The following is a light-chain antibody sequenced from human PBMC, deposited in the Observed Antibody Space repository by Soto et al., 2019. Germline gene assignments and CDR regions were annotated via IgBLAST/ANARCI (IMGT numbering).Light chain of an antibody. V-gene: IGLV2-8*01. Sequence: QSALTQPPSASGSPGQSVTISCTGTSSDVGGYNYVSWYQQHPGKAPKLMISEVSKRPSGVPDRFSGSKSGNTASLTFSGLQAEDEADYYCSSFAGNNNVVFGGGTKLTVL. CDR3: SSFAGNNNVV. CDR2: EVS. CDR1: SSDVGGYNY. J-gene: IGLJ2*01.